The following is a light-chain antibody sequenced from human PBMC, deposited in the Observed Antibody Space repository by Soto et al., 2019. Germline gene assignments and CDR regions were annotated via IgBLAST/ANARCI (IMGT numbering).Light chain of an antibody. J-gene: IGLJ1*01. Sequence: QSALTQPASVSGSPGQSITISCTGTSSDVGAYNFVSWYQHHPGKAPKLMIYDVSNRPSGVSNRFSGFKSGNTASLTISWLQAEDEADYYCSSYTSTSTYVFGTGTKLTVL. CDR3: SSYTSTSTYV. CDR2: DVS. CDR1: SSDVGAYNF. V-gene: IGLV2-14*03.